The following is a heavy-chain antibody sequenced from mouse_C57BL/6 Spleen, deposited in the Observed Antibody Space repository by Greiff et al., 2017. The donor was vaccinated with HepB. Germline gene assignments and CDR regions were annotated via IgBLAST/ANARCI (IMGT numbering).Heavy chain of an antibody. J-gene: IGHJ1*03. CDR1: GFTFSSYG. V-gene: IGHV5-6*01. CDR2: ISSGGSYT. CDR3: ARPGTGTGYFDV. D-gene: IGHD4-1*01. Sequence: EVMLVESGGDLVKPGGSLKLSCAASGFTFSSYGMSWVRQTPDKRLEWVATISSGGSYTYYPDSVKGRFTISRDNAKNTLYLQMSSLKSEDTAMYYCARPGTGTGYFDVWGTGTTVTVSS.